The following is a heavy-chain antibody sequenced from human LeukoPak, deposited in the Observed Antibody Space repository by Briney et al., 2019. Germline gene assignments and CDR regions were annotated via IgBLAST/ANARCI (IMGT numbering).Heavy chain of an antibody. J-gene: IGHJ4*02. Sequence: PGGSLRLSCAASGFPFSKYAINWVRQAPGKGLEWVSVVSDDGGATYYAASVKGRFTISRDNSKNTLYLQMNSLRAEDTAVYYCAKGLEGYCSSTSCYTGPGYFDYWGQGTLVTVSS. CDR2: VSDDGGAT. D-gene: IGHD2-2*02. V-gene: IGHV3-23*01. CDR1: GFPFSKYA. CDR3: AKGLEGYCSSTSCYTGPGYFDY.